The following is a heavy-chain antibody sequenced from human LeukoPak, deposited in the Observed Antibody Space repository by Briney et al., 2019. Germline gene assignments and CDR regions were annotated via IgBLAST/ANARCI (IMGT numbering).Heavy chain of an antibody. CDR3: AIERWGSFNWFDP. CDR2: LNGGSGAT. D-gene: IGHD3-16*01. J-gene: IGHJ5*02. V-gene: IGHV1-3*01. Sequence: ASVKVSCKASGYTLTSYAIHWVRQAPGQMLEWMGWLNGGSGATKYSQKLQGRVTITRDTSATTAYMELSSMRSEDTAVYYCAIERWGSFNWFDPWGRGTLVTVSS. CDR1: GYTLTSYA.